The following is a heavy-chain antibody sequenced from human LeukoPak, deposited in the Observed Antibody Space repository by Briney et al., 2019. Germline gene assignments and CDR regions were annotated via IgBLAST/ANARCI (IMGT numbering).Heavy chain of an antibody. D-gene: IGHD3-22*01. CDR2: IIPILGIA. Sequence: ASVKVSCKASGGTFSSYAISWVRQAPGQGLEWMGRIIPILGIANNAQKFQGRVTITADKSTSTAYMELSSLRSEDTAVYYCARGLDYYDSSGYSSWGQGTLVTVSS. V-gene: IGHV1-69*04. CDR3: ARGLDYYDSSGYSS. CDR1: GGTFSSYA. J-gene: IGHJ5*02.